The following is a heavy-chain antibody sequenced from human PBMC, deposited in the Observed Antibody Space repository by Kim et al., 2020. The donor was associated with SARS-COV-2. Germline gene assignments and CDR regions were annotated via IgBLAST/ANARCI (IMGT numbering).Heavy chain of an antibody. Sequence: KQDGSDKYDVDSVKGRFTISRDNAKNSLYLQMNTLRAEDTAVYYCARHMAYWGQGTLVTVSS. CDR3: ARHMAY. CDR2: KQDGSDK. V-gene: IGHV3-7*03. J-gene: IGHJ4*02.